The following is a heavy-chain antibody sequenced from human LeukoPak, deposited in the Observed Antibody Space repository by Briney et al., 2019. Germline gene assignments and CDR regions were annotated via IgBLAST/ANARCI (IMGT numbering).Heavy chain of an antibody. CDR2: ICSNGGST. V-gene: IGHV3-64D*06. D-gene: IGHD3/OR15-3a*01. CDR3: VKGVEGAMVFGGDY. J-gene: IGHJ4*02. CDR1: GFTFSSYA. Sequence: GGSLRLSCSASGFTFSSYAIHWVRQAAGKGLEYVSAICSNGGSTYYADSVQGRFTISRDNSKNTLYLQMSGLRAEDPAVYYCVKGVEGAMVFGGDYWGQGTLVTVSS.